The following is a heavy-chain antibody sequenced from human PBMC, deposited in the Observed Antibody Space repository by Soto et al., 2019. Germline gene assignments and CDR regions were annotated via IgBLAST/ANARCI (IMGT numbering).Heavy chain of an antibody. V-gene: IGHV4-59*01. CDR1: GVSITNYY. CDR3: ASRLLGYCSDTRCYTGGFDN. J-gene: IGHJ4*02. D-gene: IGHD2-2*02. Sequence: KTSETLSLTCSVSGVSITNYYWSWIRQPPGKGLEWIGYMFSSGITNHNPSLKNRVTISVDTSRNQFSLKLSSVTASDTAVYYCASRLLGYCSDTRCYTGGFDNWGQGTLVTVSS. CDR2: MFSSGIT.